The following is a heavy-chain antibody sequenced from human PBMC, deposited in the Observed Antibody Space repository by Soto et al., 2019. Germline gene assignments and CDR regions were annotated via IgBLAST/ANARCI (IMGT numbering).Heavy chain of an antibody. V-gene: IGHV1-58*01. Sequence: SVKVSCKASGFTFTSSAVQWVRQARGQRLEWIGWIVVGSGNTNYAQKFQERVTITRDMSTSTAYMELSSLRSEDTAVYYCAAGPFLFEDSGGNYYHYYGMDVWGQGTTVTVSS. J-gene: IGHJ6*02. D-gene: IGHD2-21*01. CDR1: GFTFTSSA. CDR3: AAGPFLFEDSGGNYYHYYGMDV. CDR2: IVVGSGNT.